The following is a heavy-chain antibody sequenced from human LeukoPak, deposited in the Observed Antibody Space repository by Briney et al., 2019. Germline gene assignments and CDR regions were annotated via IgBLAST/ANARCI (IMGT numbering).Heavy chain of an antibody. D-gene: IGHD2-15*01. Sequence: GGSLRLSCAASGFTFSNYAMSWVRQAPGKGLEWVSAISGTGDSPYYADSLKGRFTISRDNSKNTLYLQMNSLRAEDTAAHYCAKDIRDCSGGSCYYYYGMDVWGQGTTVTVSS. J-gene: IGHJ6*02. V-gene: IGHV3-23*01. CDR2: ISGTGDSP. CDR1: GFTFSNYA. CDR3: AKDIRDCSGGSCYYYYGMDV.